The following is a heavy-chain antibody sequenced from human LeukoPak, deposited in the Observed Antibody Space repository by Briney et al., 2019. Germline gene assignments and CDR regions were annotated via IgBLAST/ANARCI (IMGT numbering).Heavy chain of an antibody. CDR3: ARAGRKSRGVDLVRKKETGYYYYMDV. CDR1: GFTFSSYS. V-gene: IGHV3-48*04. D-gene: IGHD3-10*02. CDR2: ISSSSSTI. J-gene: IGHJ6*03. Sequence: GGSLRLSCAASGFTFSSYSMNWVRQAPGKGLEWVSYISSSSSTIYYADSVKGRFTISRDNAKNSLYLQMNSLRAGDTAVYYCARAGRKSRGVDLVRKKETGYYYYMDVWGKGTTVTVSS.